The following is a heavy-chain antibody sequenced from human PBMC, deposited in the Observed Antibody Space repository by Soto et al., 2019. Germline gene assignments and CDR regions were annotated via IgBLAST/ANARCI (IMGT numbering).Heavy chain of an antibody. J-gene: IGHJ3*01. D-gene: IGHD6-19*01. CDR1: GFTFSSYA. CDR2: ISYDGSNK. V-gene: IGHV3-30-3*01. CDR3: ARGKMMQQWPGAFDV. Sequence: GGSLRLSCAASGFTFSSYAMHWVLQAPGKGLEWVAVISYDGSNKYYADSVKGRFTISRDNSKNTLYLQMNSLRAEDTAVYYCARGKMMQQWPGAFDVWGEGKMVTVSS.